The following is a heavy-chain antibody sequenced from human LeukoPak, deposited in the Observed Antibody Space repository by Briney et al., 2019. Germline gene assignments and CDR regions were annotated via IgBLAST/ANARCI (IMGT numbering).Heavy chain of an antibody. J-gene: IGHJ6*02. CDR2: IYSGGST. Sequence: PGGSLRLSCAASGFTVSSNYMSWVRQAPGKGLEWVSVIYSGGSTYYADSVKGRFTISRDNSKNTLYLQMNSLRAEDTAVYYCARDLGTIAARPYYYGMDVWGQGTTVTVSS. CDR1: GFTVSSNY. V-gene: IGHV3-66*01. CDR3: ARDLGTIAARPYYYGMDV. D-gene: IGHD6-6*01.